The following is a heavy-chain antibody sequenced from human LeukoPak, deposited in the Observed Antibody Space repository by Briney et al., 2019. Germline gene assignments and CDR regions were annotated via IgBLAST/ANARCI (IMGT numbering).Heavy chain of an antibody. V-gene: IGHV3-48*02. D-gene: IGHD3-10*01. CDR3: ARDFTDNHYGSV. CDR1: GFTFSSYS. CDR2: ISSSSSTI. J-gene: IGHJ4*02. Sequence: GGSLRLSCAASGFTFSSYSMNWVCQAPGAGLEWVSYISSSSSTIHYADSVKGRFTIFRGNAKNSLYLQMNSLRDEDTAVYYCARDFTDNHYGSVWGQGTLVTVSS.